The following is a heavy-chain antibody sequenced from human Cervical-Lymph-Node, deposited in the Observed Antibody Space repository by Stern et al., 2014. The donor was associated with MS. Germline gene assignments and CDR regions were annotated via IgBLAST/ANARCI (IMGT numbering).Heavy chain of an antibody. Sequence: EQLGESGAEVKEPGSSVKVSCTASGGTSSRHAISWVRQAPGQGLEWMGGIIPVLSTTNYAQKFQGRVTITADDSTSTTFLELSGLTSNDTALYYCARRGSARRGSGWLDPWGQGTLVIVSS. V-gene: IGHV1-69*01. J-gene: IGHJ5*02. CDR1: GGTSSRHA. CDR2: IIPVLSTT. D-gene: IGHD3-10*01. CDR3: ARRGSARRGSGWLDP.